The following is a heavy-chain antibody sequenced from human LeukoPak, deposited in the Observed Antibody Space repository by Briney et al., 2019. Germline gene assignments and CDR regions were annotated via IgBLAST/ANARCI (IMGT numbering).Heavy chain of an antibody. J-gene: IGHJ1*01. Sequence: PGGSLRLSCAASGFAFSSYAMSWVRQAPGKGLEWVSSMSGSGRSIYYADSVKGRFTISRDSSKNTPYLQMNSLRAEDTAVYYCAKTTAVATPPLYFQNWGQGTLVTVSS. D-gene: IGHD4-23*01. CDR2: MSGSGRSI. V-gene: IGHV3-23*01. CDR1: GFAFSSYA. CDR3: AKTTAVATPPLYFQN.